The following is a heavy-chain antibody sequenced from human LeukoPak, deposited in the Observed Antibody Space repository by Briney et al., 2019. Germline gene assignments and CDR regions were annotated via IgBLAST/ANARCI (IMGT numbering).Heavy chain of an antibody. CDR1: GGSMSSYY. Sequence: PSETLSLTCTVSGGSMSSYYWSWIGQPPGKGLEWIGYIYYSGSTNYNPSLKSRVTISVDTSKNQFSLKLSSVTAADTAVYYCASPGPLPSDAFDIWGQETMVTVSS. CDR3: ASPGPLPSDAFDI. D-gene: IGHD3-10*01. CDR2: IYYSGST. J-gene: IGHJ3*02. V-gene: IGHV4-59*01.